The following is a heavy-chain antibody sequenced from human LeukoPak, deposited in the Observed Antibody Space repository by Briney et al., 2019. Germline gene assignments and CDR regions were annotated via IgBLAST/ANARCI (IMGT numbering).Heavy chain of an antibody. CDR2: IKQDGSEK. CDR3: ATLVATTRFDY. D-gene: IGHD5-12*01. V-gene: IGHV3-7*01. CDR1: GFTFSSYW. J-gene: IGHJ4*02. Sequence: GGSLRLSYAASGFTFSSYWMSWDRQATGKGLEWVANIKQDGSEKYYVDSVKGRFTTSRDNAKNSLYLQMNSLRAEDTAVYYCATLVATTRFDYWGQGTLATVSS.